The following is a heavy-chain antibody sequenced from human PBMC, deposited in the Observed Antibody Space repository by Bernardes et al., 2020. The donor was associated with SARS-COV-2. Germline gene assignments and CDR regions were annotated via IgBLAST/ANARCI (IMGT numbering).Heavy chain of an antibody. CDR1: GGSFNFSY. J-gene: IGHJ6*02. D-gene: IGHD3-10*01. CDR3: ARGNDYRSGTFYRSYGMDV. Sequence: SETLSLTCAVYGGSFNFSYWSWIRQPPGPGLAWIGEINHSGSTKYNPSLQSRVTISVDTSKNQFSLKLISVTAADTAVYYCARGNDYRSGTFYRSYGMDVWGQGTTVTGSS. CDR2: INHSGST. V-gene: IGHV4-34*01.